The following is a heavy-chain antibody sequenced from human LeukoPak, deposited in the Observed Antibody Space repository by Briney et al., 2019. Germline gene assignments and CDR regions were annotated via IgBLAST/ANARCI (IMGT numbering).Heavy chain of an antibody. J-gene: IGHJ1*01. V-gene: IGHV3-66*01. Sequence: GGSLRLSCAASGFTVSSNYMTWVRQAPGKGLEWVSTFRGDRGGAYYAESLRGRFVISRDNSKSTLYLQMNSLRAEDTTVYYCARDLTIAAAGNRRYFQHWGQGTLVTVSS. CDR3: ARDLTIAAAGNRRYFQH. D-gene: IGHD6-13*01. CDR2: FRGDRGGA. CDR1: GFTVSSNY.